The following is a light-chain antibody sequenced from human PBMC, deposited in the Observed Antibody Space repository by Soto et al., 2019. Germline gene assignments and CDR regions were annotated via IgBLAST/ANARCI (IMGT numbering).Light chain of an antibody. CDR2: GAS. V-gene: IGKV3-20*01. J-gene: IGKJ1*01. CDR3: QQYGDLPWT. Sequence: DIVMTQSPATLSVSPGERATLSCRASQSVSSNYLAWYQQKPGQAPRLLIYGASSRATGIPDRFSGSGSGTDFTLTINRLEPEDFAVYYCQQYGDLPWTFGQGTKVDIK. CDR1: QSVSSNY.